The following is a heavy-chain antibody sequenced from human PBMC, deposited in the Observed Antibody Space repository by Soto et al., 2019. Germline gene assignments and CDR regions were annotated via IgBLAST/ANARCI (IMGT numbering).Heavy chain of an antibody. CDR1: GFTLTTYT. CDR3: VRERGLSSFYGMDV. J-gene: IGHJ6*02. Sequence: GGSLRLSCEASGFTLTTYTMNWVRQASGKGLEWVSSITSSSGHIYYADSVRGRFTISRDNARNSLYLQMNSLRAEDTAVYYCVRERGLSSFYGMDVWGQGTTVTVSS. D-gene: IGHD3-10*01. V-gene: IGHV3-21*01. CDR2: ITSSSGHI.